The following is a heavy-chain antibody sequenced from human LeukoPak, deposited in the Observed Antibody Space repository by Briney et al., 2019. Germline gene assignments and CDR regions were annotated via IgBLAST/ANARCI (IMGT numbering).Heavy chain of an antibody. D-gene: IGHD6-6*01. V-gene: IGHV4-59*01. CDR2: IYYSGST. Sequence: SETLSLTCTVSGGSISNYYWSWIRQPPGKGLEWIGDIYYSGSTKYNPSLKSRVTISVDTSKNQFSLRLSSVTAADTAVYYCARDWGVSARPGYMDVWGKGTTVTVSS. J-gene: IGHJ6*03. CDR1: GGSISNYY. CDR3: ARDWGVSARPGYMDV.